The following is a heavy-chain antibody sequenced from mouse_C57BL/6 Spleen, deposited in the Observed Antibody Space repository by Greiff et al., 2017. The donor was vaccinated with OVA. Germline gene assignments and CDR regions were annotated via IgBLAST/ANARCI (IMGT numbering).Heavy chain of an antibody. Sequence: QVQLQQSGAELVRPGTSVKVSCKASGYAFTNYLIVWVKQRPGQGLEWIGVINPGSGGTNYNEKFKGKATLTADKSSSTAYMQLSSLTSEDSAVYFCARDGYDYGGARDYWGQGTSVTVSS. CDR1: GYAFTNYL. D-gene: IGHD2-4*01. CDR3: ARDGYDYGGARDY. CDR2: INPGSGGT. J-gene: IGHJ4*01. V-gene: IGHV1-54*01.